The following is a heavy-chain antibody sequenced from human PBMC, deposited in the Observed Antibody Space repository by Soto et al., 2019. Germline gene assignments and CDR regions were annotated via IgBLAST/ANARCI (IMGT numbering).Heavy chain of an antibody. CDR3: ARILKGGTFDWLQIDC. V-gene: IGHV2-70*01. J-gene: IGHJ4*02. CDR1: GFSLTTSRMC. D-gene: IGHD3-9*01. CDR2: INWRDNK. Sequence: SGPTLVNPTQTLTLTCTFSGFSLTTSRMCVTWIRQPPGKALEWLALINWRDNKYYTTSLKTRLTLSKDTSKNQVVLTLTNMDPVDTGTYYCARILKGGTFDWLQIDCWGQGTLVTVSS.